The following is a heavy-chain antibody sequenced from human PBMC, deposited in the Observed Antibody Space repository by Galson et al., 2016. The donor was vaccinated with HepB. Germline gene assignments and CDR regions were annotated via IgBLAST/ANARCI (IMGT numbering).Heavy chain of an antibody. V-gene: IGHV6-1*01. CDR3: ARAVMLVRGMDV. D-gene: IGHD3-10*01. CDR1: GDSVYNNGAA. CDR2: TFYRSTWEN. Sequence: CAISGDSVYNNGAAWVWIRQSPSRGLEWLGRTFYRSTWENHYAGSVINRITISPDTSRNQFSLHLHSLTPEDTAVYYCARAVMLVRGMDVWGQGTTVTVSS. J-gene: IGHJ6*02.